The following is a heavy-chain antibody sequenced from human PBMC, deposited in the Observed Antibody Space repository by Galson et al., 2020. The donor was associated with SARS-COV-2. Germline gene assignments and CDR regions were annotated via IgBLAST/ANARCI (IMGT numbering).Heavy chain of an antibody. CDR1: GFTFRNYA. J-gene: IGHJ4*02. CDR2: ISGDAGNT. D-gene: IGHD3-22*01. Sequence: GGSLRLSCAASGFTFRNYAMYWVRQAPGKGLEWVSTISGDAGNTDYADSVKGRFTISRDSSKNSLYLQMHTLRAEDTAVYFCARVIQRYYYETRGYADYLDYWGQGTLVTVSS. V-gene: IGHV3-23*01. CDR3: ARVIQRYYYETRGYADYLDY.